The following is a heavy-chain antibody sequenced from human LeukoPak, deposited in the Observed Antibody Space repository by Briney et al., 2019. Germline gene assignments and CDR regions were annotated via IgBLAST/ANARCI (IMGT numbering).Heavy chain of an antibody. CDR2: IHSGGSTI. D-gene: IGHD3-10*01. CDR3: ARDPTPMVRGVINFDY. J-gene: IGHJ4*02. Sequence: GGSLRLSCAASGFTFSAYEMNWVRQAPGKGLEWVSYIHSGGSTIHYADSVKGRFTISRDNSKNTLYLQMNSLRAEDTAVYYCARDPTPMVRGVINFDYWGQGTLVTVSS. CDR1: GFTFSAYE. V-gene: IGHV3-48*03.